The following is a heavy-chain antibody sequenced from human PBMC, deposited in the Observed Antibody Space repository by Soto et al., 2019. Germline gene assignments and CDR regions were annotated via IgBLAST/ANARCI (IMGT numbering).Heavy chain of an antibody. CDR1: GFTFSSYA. V-gene: IGHV3-33*01. CDR2: IWFDGSKK. CDR3: ARDLISTGYNYFYYYYGMDV. Sequence: PGGSPRLSCAASGFTFSSYAMHWVRQAPGKGLEWVAVIWFDGSKKYYADSVKGRLTISRDNAKNTLYLQMNSLRAEDTAVYYCARDLISTGYNYFYYYYGMDVWGQGTTVTVSS. D-gene: IGHD5-18*01. J-gene: IGHJ6*02.